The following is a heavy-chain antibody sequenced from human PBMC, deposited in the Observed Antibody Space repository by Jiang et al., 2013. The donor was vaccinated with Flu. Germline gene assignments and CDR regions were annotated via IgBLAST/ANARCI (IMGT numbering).Heavy chain of an antibody. CDR2: INPSGGGT. J-gene: IGHJ4*02. Sequence: SGAEVKKPGASVKISCKASGYAFSSYHIHWVRQAPGQGLEWMGIINPSGGGTNYARTFQGRVTVTRDTSTSTVYMELSSLRSEDTAMYYCARVRPSSIWGQGTLVTVSS. D-gene: IGHD2/OR15-2a*01. CDR1: GYAFSSYH. V-gene: IGHV1-46*01. CDR3: ARVRPSSI.